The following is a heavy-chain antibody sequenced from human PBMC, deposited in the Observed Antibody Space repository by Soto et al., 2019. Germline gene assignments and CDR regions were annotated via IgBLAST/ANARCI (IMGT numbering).Heavy chain of an antibody. CDR2: IYYSGST. V-gene: IGHV4-59*01. CDR1: GGSIIRYC. CDR3: ASHYYGSGSYYNVAFDP. D-gene: IGHD3-10*01. J-gene: IGHJ5*02. Sequence: SETLSLTCTFSGGSIIRYCWNWIRQPPGKGLEWIGYIYYSGSTNYNPSLKSRVTISVDTSKNQFSLNLSSVTAADTAVYYCASHYYGSGSYYNVAFDPWGQGTLVTVSS.